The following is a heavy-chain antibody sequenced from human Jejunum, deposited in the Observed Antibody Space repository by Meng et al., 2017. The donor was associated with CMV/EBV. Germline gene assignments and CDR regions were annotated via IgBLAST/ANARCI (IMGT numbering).Heavy chain of an antibody. Sequence: ASGFTFSSYPMHWVRQAPGKRLECVSAISGNGADTYYIDSVKGRFTISRDNSKNTLSLQMGSLRAEDTAVYYCAREVKEGGSFDYWGQGTLVTVSS. V-gene: IGHV3-64*02. CDR2: ISGNGADT. D-gene: IGHD1-26*01. CDR3: AREVKEGGSFDY. CDR1: GFTFSSYP. J-gene: IGHJ4*02.